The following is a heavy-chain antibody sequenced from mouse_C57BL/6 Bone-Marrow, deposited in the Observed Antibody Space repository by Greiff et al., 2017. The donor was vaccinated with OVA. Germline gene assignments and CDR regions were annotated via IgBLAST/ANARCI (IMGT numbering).Heavy chain of an antibody. CDR2: IYPGNSDT. D-gene: IGHD3-2*02. Sequence: EVQLQQSGTVLARPGASVKMSCKTSGYTFTSYWMHWVKQRPGQGLEWIGAIYPGNSDTSYNQKFKGKAKLTAVTSASTAYMELSSLTNEDSAVYYCTRPRQLRPYFDYWGQGTTLTVSS. V-gene: IGHV1-5*01. J-gene: IGHJ2*01. CDR3: TRPRQLRPYFDY. CDR1: GYTFTSYW.